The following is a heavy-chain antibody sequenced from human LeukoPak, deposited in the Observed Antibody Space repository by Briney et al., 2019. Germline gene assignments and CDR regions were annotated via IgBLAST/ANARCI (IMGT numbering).Heavy chain of an antibody. V-gene: IGHV5-10-1*01. CDR1: GYTYTNYW. D-gene: IGHD1-26*01. J-gene: IGHJ4*02. CDR3: VRPGPSGSYVY. CDR2: IYHSGCHN. Sequence: GASLKTSCKGSGYTYTNYWIILVRQMPGKGLELMGRIYHSGCHNNYRTSFQGHVTISADKSISTAYLQWSSLKASDTAVYYCVRPGPSGSYVYWGPGTLVIVSS.